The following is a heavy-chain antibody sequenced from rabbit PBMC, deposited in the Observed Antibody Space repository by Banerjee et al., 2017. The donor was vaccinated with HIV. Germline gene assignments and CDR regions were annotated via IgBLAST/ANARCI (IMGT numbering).Heavy chain of an antibody. Sequence: QEQLEESGGGLVQPEGSLTLTCTASGFSLSSGYDMCWVRQAPGKGLEWIACINTSSGNTVYASWAKGRFTISKTSSTTVTLQMTSLTAADTATYFCARRLYYGSGGVYGMDLWGPGTLVTVS. CDR3: ARRLYYGSGGVYGMDL. V-gene: IGHV1S45*01. J-gene: IGHJ6*01. CDR2: INTSSGNT. CDR1: GFSLSSGYD. D-gene: IGHD4-1*01.